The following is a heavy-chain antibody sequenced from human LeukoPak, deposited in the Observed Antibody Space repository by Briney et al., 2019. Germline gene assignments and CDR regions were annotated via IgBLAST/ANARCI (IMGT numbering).Heavy chain of an antibody. D-gene: IGHD6-13*01. Sequence: PGGSLRLSCVASGFTFSSYGMIWVRQAPGKGLQWVSSIANTGGNTYYADSVRGRFTISRDNSKNTLYLQVNSLRDEDTAVYYCAKEGIGAAGRRFDCWGQGTPVTVSS. CDR2: IANTGGNT. J-gene: IGHJ4*02. CDR1: GFTFSSYG. V-gene: IGHV3-23*01. CDR3: AKEGIGAAGRRFDC.